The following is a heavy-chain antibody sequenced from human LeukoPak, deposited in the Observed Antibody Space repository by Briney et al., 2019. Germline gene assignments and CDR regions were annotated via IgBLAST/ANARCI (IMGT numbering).Heavy chain of an antibody. Sequence: PGGSLRLSCAASGFTFSSYGMSWVRQAPGKGLEWVSNIKKDGSEKYYVDSVKGRFTISRDNAKNSLYLQMNSLRAEDTAMYYCARDSAGNDYWGQGNLVTVSS. CDR1: GFTFSSYG. J-gene: IGHJ4*02. CDR2: IKKDGSEK. V-gene: IGHV3-7*01. CDR3: ARDSAGNDY. D-gene: IGHD6-13*01.